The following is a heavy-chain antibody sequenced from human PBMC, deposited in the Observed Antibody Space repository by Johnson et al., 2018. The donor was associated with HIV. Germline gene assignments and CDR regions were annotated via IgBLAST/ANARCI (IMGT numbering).Heavy chain of an antibody. CDR3: ARDPHVGYCRSNSCYGGDAFDI. CDR1: GLTFSSYG. V-gene: IGHV3-30*02. D-gene: IGHD2-2*01. Sequence: QVQLVESGGGVVQPGGSLRLSCAASGLTFSSYGMHWVRQAPGKGLEWVAFIRYDGSNKYYADSVKGRFTISRDNYKNTLYLQMNSLRAEDTAVYYCARDPHVGYCRSNSCYGGDAFDIWGHGTMVTVSS. J-gene: IGHJ3*02. CDR2: IRYDGSNK.